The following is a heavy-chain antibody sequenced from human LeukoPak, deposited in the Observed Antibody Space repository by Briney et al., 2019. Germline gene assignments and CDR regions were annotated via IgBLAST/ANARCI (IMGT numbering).Heavy chain of an antibody. CDR3: ARARGYCSSTSCRYMDV. CDR1: GYTFTSYD. V-gene: IGHV1-8*01. CDR2: MNPNSGNT. Sequence: ASVKVSCKASGYTFTSYDINWVRQATGQGLEWMGWMNPNSGNTGYAQKFQGRVTMTRNTSISTAYMELSSLRSEDTAVYYCARARGYCSSTSCRYMDVWGKGTTVTVSS. D-gene: IGHD2-2*01. J-gene: IGHJ6*03.